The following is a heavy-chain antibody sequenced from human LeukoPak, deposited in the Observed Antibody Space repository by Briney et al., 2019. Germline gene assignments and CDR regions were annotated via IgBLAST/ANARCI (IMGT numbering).Heavy chain of an antibody. J-gene: IGHJ4*02. Sequence: GGSLRLSCAASGFTFDDYAMNWVRQAPGKGLEWVCGINWNGGSTYYRDSVKGRFTISRDNAKNSLYLQMNSLRAEDTALYYCARVKGSGYRNSIDYWGQGTLVTVSS. CDR1: GFTFDDYA. V-gene: IGHV3-20*04. D-gene: IGHD3-3*01. CDR3: ARVKGSGYRNSIDY. CDR2: INWNGGST.